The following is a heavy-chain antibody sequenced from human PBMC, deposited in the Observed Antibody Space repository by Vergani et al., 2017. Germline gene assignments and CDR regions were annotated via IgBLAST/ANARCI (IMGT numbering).Heavy chain of an antibody. CDR1: GFTFSSHC. Sequence: QVQLVESEGGVVQPGRSLTLSCVASGFTFSSHCMHWVRQAPGKGLEWVAVIWYDGSNKYYGDSVKGRFTISRDNSKNTLYLQMNSLRVDDTAVYYCARWGNEKRLDSWGQGTLVTVSS. CDR2: IWYDGSNK. CDR3: ARWGNEKRLDS. V-gene: IGHV3-33*01. J-gene: IGHJ5*01. D-gene: IGHD1-1*01.